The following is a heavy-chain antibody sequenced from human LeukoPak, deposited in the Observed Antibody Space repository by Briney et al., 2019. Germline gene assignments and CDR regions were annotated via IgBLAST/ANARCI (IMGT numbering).Heavy chain of an antibody. V-gene: IGHV1-24*01. CDR3: ATVLLWFGEPLMFDP. CDR1: EYTLTELS. CDR2: FDPEDGET. Sequence: ASVKVSCKVSEYTLTELSMHWVRQAPGKGLEWMGGFDPEDGETIYAQKFQGRVTMTEDTSTDTAYMELSSLRSEDTAVYYCATVLLWFGEPLMFDPWGQGTLVTVSS. D-gene: IGHD3-10*01. J-gene: IGHJ5*02.